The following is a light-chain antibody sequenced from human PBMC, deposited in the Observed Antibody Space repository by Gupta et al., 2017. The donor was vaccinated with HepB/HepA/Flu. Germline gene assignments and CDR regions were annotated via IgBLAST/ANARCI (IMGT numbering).Light chain of an antibody. CDR2: GAS. CDR3: HHKSSSPCI. V-gene: IGKV3-20*01. J-gene: IGKJ2*02. CDR1: QSVSRSH. Sequence: IVLTHSPGTLSLSPGERATLSWRASQSVSRSHLAWYQQKPGQAPRLLIYGASSRANGFPDRFSGSGYGTEFTLTISRREPEDFAVYYCHHKSSSPCIFGQWTKMEIK.